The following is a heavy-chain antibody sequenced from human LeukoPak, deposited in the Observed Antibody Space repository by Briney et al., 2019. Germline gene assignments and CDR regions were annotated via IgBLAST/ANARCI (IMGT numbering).Heavy chain of an antibody. D-gene: IGHD1-26*01. V-gene: IGHV1-46*01. CDR2: INPSGGST. Sequence: ASVKVSCKASGGTFSSYAISWVRQAPGQGLEWMGVINPSGGSTSYAQKFQGRVIMTRDTSTSTVYMELSSLRSEDTAVYYCARISGSQTEDDAFDFWGQGTMVTVSS. CDR1: GGTFSSYA. CDR3: ARISGSQTEDDAFDF. J-gene: IGHJ3*01.